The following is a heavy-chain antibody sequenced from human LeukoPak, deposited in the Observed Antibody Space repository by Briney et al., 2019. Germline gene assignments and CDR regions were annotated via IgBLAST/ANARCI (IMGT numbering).Heavy chain of an antibody. CDR2: INNDGSST. Sequence: GGSLRLSCAASGFTFSAYWMHWVRQAPGKGLEWVSRINNDGSSTTYADSVKGRFTISRDNAKNTLCLQMNSLRAEDTAVYYCARDLELVYYDSTGYEYWGQGNLVTVSS. D-gene: IGHD3-22*01. CDR3: ARDLELVYYDSTGYEY. J-gene: IGHJ4*02. V-gene: IGHV3-74*01. CDR1: GFTFSAYW.